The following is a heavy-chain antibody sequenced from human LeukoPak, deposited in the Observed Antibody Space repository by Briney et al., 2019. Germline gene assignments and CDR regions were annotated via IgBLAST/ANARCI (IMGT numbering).Heavy chain of an antibody. Sequence: PGGSLRLSCAASGFTFSSYAMSWVRQAPGKGLEWVSAISGSGGSTYYADAVKGRFTISTDNSKTTLYLKMNSLRAASTAVYSCAKDPYSSAPYFDYWGQGPLVTVSS. CDR2: ISGSGGST. V-gene: IGHV3-23*01. D-gene: IGHD6-19*01. CDR3: AKDPYSSAPYFDY. CDR1: GFTFSSYA. J-gene: IGHJ4*02.